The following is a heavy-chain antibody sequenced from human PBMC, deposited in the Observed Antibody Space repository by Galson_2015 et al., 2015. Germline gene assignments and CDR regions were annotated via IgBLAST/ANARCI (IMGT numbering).Heavy chain of an antibody. Sequence: CAISGDSVSSNSAAWNWIRQSPSRGLEWLGRTYYRSKWYNDYAVSVKSRITINPDTSKNQFSLQLNSVTPEDTAVYYCARDYIEPYGGTTFDYWGQGTLVTVSS. D-gene: IGHD4-23*01. CDR2: TYYRSKWYN. CDR3: ARDYIEPYGGTTFDY. V-gene: IGHV6-1*01. CDR1: GDSVSSNSAA. J-gene: IGHJ4*02.